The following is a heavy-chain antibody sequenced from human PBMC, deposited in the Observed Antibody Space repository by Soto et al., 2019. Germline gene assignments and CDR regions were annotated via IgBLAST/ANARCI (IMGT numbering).Heavy chain of an antibody. CDR2: ISGSGGST. V-gene: IGHV3-23*01. CDR1: GFTFSSYA. D-gene: IGHD3-10*01. CDR3: AKGASGYYYYGMDV. Sequence: EVQVLETGGGLVQPGGSLRLSCAASGFTFSSYAMSWVRQAPGKGLEWVSAISGSGGSTYYADSVKGRFTISRDNSKNTRYLQMNSLRAEDTAVYYCAKGASGYYYYGMDVWGQGTTVTVSS. J-gene: IGHJ6*02.